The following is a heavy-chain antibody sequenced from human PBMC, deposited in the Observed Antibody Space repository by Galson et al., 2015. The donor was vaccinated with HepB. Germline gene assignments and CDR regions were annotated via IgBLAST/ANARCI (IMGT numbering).Heavy chain of an antibody. Sequence: SFYYTGSTHFNPSLKSRVAISVDTSKSQFSLNLSAVTAADTAVYYCARLRYYDSTGYGFDCWGQGTLGTVSS. J-gene: IGHJ4*02. D-gene: IGHD3-22*01. CDR2: FYYTGST. CDR3: ARLRYYDSTGYGFDC. V-gene: IGHV4-61*07.